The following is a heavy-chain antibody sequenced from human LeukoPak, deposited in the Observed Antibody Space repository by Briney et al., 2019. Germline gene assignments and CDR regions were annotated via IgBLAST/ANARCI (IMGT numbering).Heavy chain of an antibody. J-gene: IGHJ4*02. V-gene: IGHV3-53*01. CDR1: GFTVSSNY. D-gene: IGHD2-2*01. Sequence: QPGGSLRLSCAASGFTVSSNYMSWVRQAPGKGLEWVSVIYSGGSTYYADSVKGRFTISRDNPKNTLYLQINSLRAEDTAVYYCARSQGYQLSFDYWGQGTLVTVSS. CDR3: ARSQGYQLSFDY. CDR2: IYSGGST.